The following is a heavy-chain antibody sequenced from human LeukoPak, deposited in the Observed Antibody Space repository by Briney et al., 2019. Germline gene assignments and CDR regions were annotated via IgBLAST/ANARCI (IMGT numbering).Heavy chain of an antibody. CDR2: IYYSGST. CDR3: ARTKDTAMVLFDY. D-gene: IGHD5-18*01. J-gene: IGHJ4*02. CDR1: GGSISTYY. V-gene: IGHV4-59*01. Sequence: SETLSLTCTVSGGSISTYYWSWIRQPPGKGLEWIGYIYYSGSTFYNPSLKSRVTISVDTSKNQFSLKLNSVTAADTAVYYCARTKDTAMVLFDYWGQGTLVTVSS.